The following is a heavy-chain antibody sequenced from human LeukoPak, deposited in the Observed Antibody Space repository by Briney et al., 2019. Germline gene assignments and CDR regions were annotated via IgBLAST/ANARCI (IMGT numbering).Heavy chain of an antibody. Sequence: GGSLRLSCAASGFTFRNFAMHWVRQAPGKGLEWVAVICDEGNSQDYADSVKGRFTISRDNSKNTLYLQMNGLRADDTAVYYCASTLYDIMTGTYGLDVWGKGTTVTVSS. CDR3: ASTLYDIMTGTYGLDV. D-gene: IGHD3-9*01. CDR2: ICDEGNSQ. CDR1: GFTFRNFA. V-gene: IGHV3-33*01. J-gene: IGHJ6*04.